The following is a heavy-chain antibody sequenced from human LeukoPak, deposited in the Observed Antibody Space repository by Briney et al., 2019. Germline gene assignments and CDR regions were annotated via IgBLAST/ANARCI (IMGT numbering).Heavy chain of an antibody. CDR2: IYYSGST. CDR1: GGSISSGGYY. Sequence: SETLSLTCTVSGGSISSGGYYWSWIRQPPGKGLEWIGYIYYSGSTNYNPSLKSRVTISVDTSKNQFSLKLSSVTAADTAVYYCARHHSYYDSSGYYLYYFDYWGQGTLVTVSS. CDR3: ARHHSYYDSSGYYLYYFDY. J-gene: IGHJ4*02. V-gene: IGHV4-61*08. D-gene: IGHD3-22*01.